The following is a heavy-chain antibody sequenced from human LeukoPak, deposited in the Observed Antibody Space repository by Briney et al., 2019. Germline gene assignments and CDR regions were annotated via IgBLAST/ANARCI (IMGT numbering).Heavy chain of an antibody. V-gene: IGHV3-9*01. CDR1: GFTFDDYA. D-gene: IGHD4-17*01. CDR3: ARDVYDNEDYGWFDP. CDR2: ISWNSGSI. Sequence: PGRSLRLSCAASGFTFDDYAMHWVRQAPGKGLEWVTGISWNSGSIGYADSVKGRFTISRDNAKNSLSLQMSSLTGEDTAVYYCARDVYDNEDYGWFDPWGQRTLVTVSS. J-gene: IGHJ5*02.